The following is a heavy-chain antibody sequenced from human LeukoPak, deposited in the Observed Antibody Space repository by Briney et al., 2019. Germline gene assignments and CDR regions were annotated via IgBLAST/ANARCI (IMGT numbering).Heavy chain of an antibody. D-gene: IGHD2-15*01. J-gene: IGHJ4*02. CDR2: IIPMFGSA. CDR1: GGTFSSYA. V-gene: IGHV1-69*13. CDR3: ARTGCSGDSCYYYFDY. Sequence: SVKVSCKASGGTFSSYAISWVRQAPGQGLEWMGGIIPMFGSANSAQKFQGRVTITADESTSTAYMELSSLRSEDTAVYYCARTGCSGDSCYYYFDYWGQGTLVTVSS.